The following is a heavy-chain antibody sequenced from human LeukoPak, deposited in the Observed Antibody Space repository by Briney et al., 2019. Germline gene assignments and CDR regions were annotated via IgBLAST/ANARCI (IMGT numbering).Heavy chain of an antibody. CDR1: GFTFNEYS. Sequence: GGSLRLSCAASGFTFNEYSMSWVRQAQGKGLEWVSNIRSNGADIYYTDSVKGRFIISRDNSKNTVYLDLSSLRAEDTAVYYCAKGGYTTCFDSWGQGTLVTVSS. J-gene: IGHJ5*01. V-gene: IGHV3-23*01. CDR2: IRSNGADI. CDR3: AKGGYTTCFDS. D-gene: IGHD6-13*01.